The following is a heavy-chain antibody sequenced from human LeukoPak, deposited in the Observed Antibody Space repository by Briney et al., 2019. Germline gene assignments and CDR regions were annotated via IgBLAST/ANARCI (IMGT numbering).Heavy chain of an antibody. Sequence: PGGSLRLSCAASGFIFSSYGMHWVRQAPGKGLEWVTFIRDDGSNKYYADSVKGRFTISRDNSKNTLYLQMYSLRAEDTAVYYCVKDYTRGGNYLNDAFDIWGPGTMVAVSS. CDR1: GFIFSSYG. J-gene: IGHJ3*02. CDR3: VKDYTRGGNYLNDAFDI. CDR2: IRDDGSNK. D-gene: IGHD1-26*01. V-gene: IGHV3-30*02.